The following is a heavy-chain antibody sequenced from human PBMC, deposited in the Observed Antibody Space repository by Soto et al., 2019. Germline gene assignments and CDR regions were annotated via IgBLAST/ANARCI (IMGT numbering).Heavy chain of an antibody. Sequence: ASVKVSCKASGYTFTSYDINWVRQATGQGLEWMGWMNPNSGNTGYAQKFQGRVTMTRNTSISTAYMELSSLRSEDTAVYYCARGRELVNYYYYMDVWGKGTTVTVSS. CDR2: MNPNSGNT. CDR1: GYTFTSYD. D-gene: IGHD1-7*01. J-gene: IGHJ6*03. V-gene: IGHV1-8*01. CDR3: ARGRELVNYYYYMDV.